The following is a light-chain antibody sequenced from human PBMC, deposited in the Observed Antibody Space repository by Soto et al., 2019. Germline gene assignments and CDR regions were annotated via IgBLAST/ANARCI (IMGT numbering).Light chain of an antibody. CDR1: QSISSW. CDR2: KAS. V-gene: IGKV1-5*03. J-gene: IGKJ1*01. CDR3: QQYNSYSWWT. Sequence: DIQMTQSPSTLSASVGDRVTITCRASQSISSWLAWYQQKPGKAPKLLSYKASSLESGVPSRFSGSGSGTEFTLTISSLQPDDFATYYCQQYNSYSWWTFGQGTKVEIK.